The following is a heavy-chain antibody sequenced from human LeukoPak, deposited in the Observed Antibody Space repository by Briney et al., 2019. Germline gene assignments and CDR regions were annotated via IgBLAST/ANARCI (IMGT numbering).Heavy chain of an antibody. CDR2: IPYSGSP. J-gene: IGHJ4*02. Sequence: PSETLSLTCTVSGGSISSRSHYWGWFRQPPGKGLEWIGSIPYSGSPYDNPSLKSRVTISVDTPKNHFSLKLSSVTAADTAVYYCAKSIGGRPYDSWGQGTLVTVSA. D-gene: IGHD3-16*01. V-gene: IGHV4-39*02. CDR1: GGSISSRSHY. CDR3: AKSIGGRPYDS.